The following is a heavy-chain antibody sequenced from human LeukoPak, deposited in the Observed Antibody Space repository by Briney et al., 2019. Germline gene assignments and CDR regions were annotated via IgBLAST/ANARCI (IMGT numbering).Heavy chain of an antibody. J-gene: IGHJ3*02. Sequence: GRSLRLSCAASGFTFSNYFMHWVRQAPGKGLEWVADIASDGSHTFYVESVKGRFTISRDNSKNTLYLQMNSLGPEDTAVYFCARERQDTVIHSGAFDIWGLGTMVTVSS. D-gene: IGHD2-21*02. CDR2: IASDGSHT. V-gene: IGHV3-30-3*01. CDR3: ARERQDTVIHSGAFDI. CDR1: GFTFSNYF.